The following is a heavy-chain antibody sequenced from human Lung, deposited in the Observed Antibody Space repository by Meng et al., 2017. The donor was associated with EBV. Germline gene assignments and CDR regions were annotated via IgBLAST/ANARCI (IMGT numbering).Heavy chain of an antibody. Sequence: QVQLQQGGAGLLKPSETLSLTCAVYNGSFNGYYWTWIRQSPGKGLEWIGQINHSGSSNSNPSLESRVTFSVDTSKNQFSLKLTSVTAADTGVYYCARISYSGSPFDPWGQGTLVTVSS. V-gene: IGHV4-34*01. J-gene: IGHJ5*02. CDR1: NGSFNGYY. CDR3: ARISYSGSPFDP. D-gene: IGHD1-26*01. CDR2: INHSGSS.